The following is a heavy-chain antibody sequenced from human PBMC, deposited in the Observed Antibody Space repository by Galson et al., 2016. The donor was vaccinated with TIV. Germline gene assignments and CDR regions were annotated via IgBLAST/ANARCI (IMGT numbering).Heavy chain of an antibody. CDR2: IKQDGSEK. CDR3: ARRYFDL. CDR1: GFTFSDYW. Sequence: SLRLSCAASGFTFSDYWMHWVRQTPGKGLEWVANIKQDGSEKYYVDSVKGRFTISRDNAKSSLFLQMNSLRAEDTAVYYCARRYFDLWGRGTRVTVSS. J-gene: IGHJ2*01. V-gene: IGHV3-7*01.